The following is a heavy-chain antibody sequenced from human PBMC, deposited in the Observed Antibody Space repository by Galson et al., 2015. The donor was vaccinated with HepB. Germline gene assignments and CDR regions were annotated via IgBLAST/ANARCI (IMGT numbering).Heavy chain of an antibody. CDR1: GFTFSSYA. D-gene: IGHD6-6*01. CDR2: ISGSGGST. CDR3: AKANSSSSGYYYYYMDV. Sequence: SLRLSCAASGFTFSSYAMSWVRQAPGKGLEWVSAISGSGGSTYYADSVKGRFTISRDNSKNTLYLQMNSLRAEDTAVYYCAKANSSSSGYYYYYMDVWGKGTTVTVSS. V-gene: IGHV3-23*01. J-gene: IGHJ6*03.